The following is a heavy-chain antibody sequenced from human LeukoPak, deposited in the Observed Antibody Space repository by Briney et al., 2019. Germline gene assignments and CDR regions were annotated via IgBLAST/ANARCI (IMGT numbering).Heavy chain of an antibody. D-gene: IGHD4-17*01. Sequence: GRSLRLSCAASGFTFSSYGMHLVRQAPGKGLEWVAVIWYDGSNKYYADSVKGRFTISRDNSKNTLYLQMNSLRAEDTAVYYCAKGFGDYGDYPFDYWGQGTLVTVSS. CDR2: IWYDGSNK. CDR3: AKGFGDYGDYPFDY. CDR1: GFTFSSYG. V-gene: IGHV3-33*06. J-gene: IGHJ4*02.